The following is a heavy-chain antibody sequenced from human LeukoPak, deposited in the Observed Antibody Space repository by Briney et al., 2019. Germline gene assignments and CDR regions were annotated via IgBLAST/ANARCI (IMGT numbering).Heavy chain of an antibody. CDR2: IYYSGST. Sequence: SETLSLTCTVSGGSISSYYWSWIRQPPGKGLEWIGYIYYSGSTNYNPSLKSRVTISVDTSKNQFSLKLSSVTAADTAVYYCAATKMRGNWFDPWGQGTLVTVSS. CDR3: AATKMRGNWFDP. CDR1: GGSISSYY. J-gene: IGHJ5*02. V-gene: IGHV4-59*01.